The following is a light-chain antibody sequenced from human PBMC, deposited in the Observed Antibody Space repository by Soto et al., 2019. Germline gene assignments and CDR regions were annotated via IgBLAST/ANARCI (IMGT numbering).Light chain of an antibody. J-gene: IGKJ1*01. V-gene: IGKV3-20*01. CDR3: QQYGNSPWT. Sequence: EIVLTQSPGTLSLSPGERATLSCRASQTVSSSYLAWYQHKPGQAPRLLIYGASSRATGIPDRFSGSGSATDFTLTISRLEPEDFAVYYCQQYGNSPWTFGQGTKV. CDR2: GAS. CDR1: QTVSSSY.